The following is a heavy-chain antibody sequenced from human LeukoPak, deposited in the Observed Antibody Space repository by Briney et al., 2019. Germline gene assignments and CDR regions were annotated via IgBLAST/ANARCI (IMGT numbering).Heavy chain of an antibody. CDR3: ARASSKQLAGYLPDGFDI. CDR2: IRSSGTYV. CDR1: GFTFSSYS. D-gene: IGHD3-9*01. V-gene: IGHV3-21*01. Sequence: GGSLRLSCAASGFTFSSYSMNWVRQAPGKGLEWVSSIRSSGTYVYYADSVKGRFTISRDNAKNSLSLQMNSLRADDAAVYYCARASSKQLAGYLPDGFDIWGQGTMVTVSS. J-gene: IGHJ3*02.